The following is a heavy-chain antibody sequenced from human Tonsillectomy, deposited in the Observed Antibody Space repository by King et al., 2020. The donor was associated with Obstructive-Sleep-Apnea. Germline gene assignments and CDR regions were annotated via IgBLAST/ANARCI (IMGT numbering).Heavy chain of an antibody. J-gene: IGHJ4*02. V-gene: IGHV3-23*04. Sequence: VQLVESGGGLVQPGGSLRLSCAASGFTFSSYAMSWVRQAPGKGLEWVSAISGSGGSTYYADSVKGRFTISRDNSKNTLYLQMNSLRAEETAVHYCAKKGVTPYWLSYAPFDYWGQGTLVTVSS. CDR1: GFTFSSYA. D-gene: IGHD3-9*01. CDR3: AKKGVTPYWLSYAPFDY. CDR2: ISGSGGST.